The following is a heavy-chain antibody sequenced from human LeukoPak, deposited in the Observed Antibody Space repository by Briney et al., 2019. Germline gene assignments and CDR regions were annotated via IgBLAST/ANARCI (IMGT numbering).Heavy chain of an antibody. CDR2: ISSTSSYI. V-gene: IGHV3-21*01. CDR1: GFXFSDYS. D-gene: IGHD5-18*01. CDR3: ARGQLWQTGWFDP. J-gene: IGHJ5*02. Sequence: GGSLRLSCEASGFXFSDYSIHWVRQAPGKGLEWVSCISSTSSYIYYADSVRGRFTISRDNAKNSLYLQMNSLRAEDTAVYYCARGQLWQTGWFDPWGQGTLVTVSS.